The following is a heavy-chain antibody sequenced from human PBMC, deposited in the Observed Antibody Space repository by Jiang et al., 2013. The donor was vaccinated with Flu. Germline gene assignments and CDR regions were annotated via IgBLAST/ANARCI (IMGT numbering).Heavy chain of an antibody. CDR3: VRAESVPGGGVAVPS. CDR2: IYNSGST. J-gene: IGHJ4*02. CDR1: GDSIRNNRHY. Sequence: GPGLVKPSETLSLTCSVSGDSIRNNRHYWAWIRQSPGKGLEWIGSIYNSGSTYYNPSVKSRLNISADTSKTKFSLTLRSVTATDTAVYYCVRAESVPGGGVAVPSWGQGTLVTVSS. V-gene: IGHV4-39*01. D-gene: IGHD3-16*01.